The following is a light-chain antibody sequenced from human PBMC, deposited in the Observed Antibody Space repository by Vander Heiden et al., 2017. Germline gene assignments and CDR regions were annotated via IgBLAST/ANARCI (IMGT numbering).Light chain of an antibody. V-gene: IGKV1-39*01. J-gene: IGKJ4*01. CDR1: QNISSY. Sequence: DIQMTQSPSSLSASVGDRVTITCRASQNISSYLNWYQQKPGKAPKLLIYAASSLQSGVPSRFSGSGSGTDFTLTISRLQPEDFATYYCQQSDSPPRTFGQGTKVEIK. CDR2: AAS. CDR3: QQSDSPPRT.